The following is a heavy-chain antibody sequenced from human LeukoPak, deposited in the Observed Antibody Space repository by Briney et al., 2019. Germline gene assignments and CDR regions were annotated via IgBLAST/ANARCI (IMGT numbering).Heavy chain of an antibody. D-gene: IGHD3-22*01. Sequence: PSETLSLTCAVSGGSINSNNWWRWVRQPPGKRLEWIGSIYYSGSTYYNPSLNIRVTISVDTSKNQFSLNLRSVTAADTAVYYCAREILYDSTGYYLWGQGTLVTVSS. CDR3: AREILYDSTGYYL. J-gene: IGHJ4*02. CDR2: IYYSGST. CDR1: GGSINSNNW. V-gene: IGHV4-4*02.